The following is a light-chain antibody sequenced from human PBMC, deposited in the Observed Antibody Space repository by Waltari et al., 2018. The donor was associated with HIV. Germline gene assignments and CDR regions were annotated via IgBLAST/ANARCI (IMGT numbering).Light chain of an antibody. V-gene: IGKV1-39*01. CDR2: GAS. Sequence: DTQMTQSPSSLSASVGDTVTITCRAAQSISTHLNWYPQKPGQAPKLLIYGASTLQSGVPLRFSGSASGTQFALTITSLQPEDFATDYCQQSYTTPITFGPGTRLEI. J-gene: IGKJ5*01. CDR3: QQSYTTPIT. CDR1: QSISTH.